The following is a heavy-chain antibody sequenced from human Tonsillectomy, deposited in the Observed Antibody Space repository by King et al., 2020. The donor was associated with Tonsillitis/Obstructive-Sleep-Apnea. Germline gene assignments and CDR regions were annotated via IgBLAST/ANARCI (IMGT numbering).Heavy chain of an antibody. D-gene: IGHD1-7*01. CDR3: ARIGITGTTSSDY. Sequence: EQLGQSGSEVKNPGSSVKVSCKASGGTFSSYAINWVRQAPGQGLEWMGRVIPTFCTSDYAQKFQGRFTFTADESTSTAYMELSSLRSEDTAVYYCARIGITGTTSSDYWGQGTLVTVSS. V-gene: IGHV1-69*18. J-gene: IGHJ4*02. CDR1: GGTFSSYA. CDR2: VIPTFCTS.